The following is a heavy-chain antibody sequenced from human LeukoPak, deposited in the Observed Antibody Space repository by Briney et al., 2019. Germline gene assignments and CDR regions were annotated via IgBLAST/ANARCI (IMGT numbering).Heavy chain of an antibody. CDR2: INPNSGGT. V-gene: IGHV1-2*02. CDR1: GYTFTGYY. J-gene: IGHJ6*03. CDR3: AREWGCSSTSCYRGGLGYYYYYMDV. D-gene: IGHD2-2*02. Sequence: GASVKVSCKASGYTFTGYYMHWVRQAPGQGLEWMGWINPNSGGTNYAQKFQGMVTMTRDTSISTAYMELSRLRSDDTAVYYCAREWGCSSTSCYRGGLGYYYYYMDVWGKGTTVTVSS.